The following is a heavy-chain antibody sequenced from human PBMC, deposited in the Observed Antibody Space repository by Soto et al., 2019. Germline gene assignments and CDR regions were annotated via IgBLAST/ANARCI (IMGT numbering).Heavy chain of an antibody. Sequence: QVQLVQSGAEEKKPGASVKDSCKASGYTFTSYAMHWVRQAPGQRLEWMGWINAGNGNPKYSQKFQGRVTIPRDTSASTADMELSSLRSEDTAVYYCARSIVVVTALDYWGQGNLVTVSS. J-gene: IGHJ4*02. V-gene: IGHV1-3*05. CDR2: INAGNGNP. D-gene: IGHD2-21*02. CDR3: ARSIVVVTALDY. CDR1: GYTFTSYA.